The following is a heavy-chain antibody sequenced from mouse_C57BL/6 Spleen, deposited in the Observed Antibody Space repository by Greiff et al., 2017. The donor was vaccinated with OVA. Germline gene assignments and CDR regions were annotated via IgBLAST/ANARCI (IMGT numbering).Heavy chain of an antibody. CDR3: ARQGYYGSSAWFAY. CDR2: INPNNGGT. CDR1: GYTFTDYN. J-gene: IGHJ3*01. Sequence: EVQLQQSGPELVKPGASVKIPCKASGYTFTDYNMDWVKQSHGKSLEWIGDINPNNGGTIYNQKFKGKATLTVDKSSSTAYMELRSLTSEDTAVYDCARQGYYGSSAWFAYWGQGTLVTVSA. V-gene: IGHV1-18*01. D-gene: IGHD1-1*01.